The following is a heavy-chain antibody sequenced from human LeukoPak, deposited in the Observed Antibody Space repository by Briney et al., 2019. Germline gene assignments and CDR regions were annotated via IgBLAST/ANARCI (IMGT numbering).Heavy chain of an antibody. CDR2: IKQDGSEK. Sequence: GGSLRLSCAASGFTFSGYWMSWVRQAPGKGLEWMANIKQDGSEKYYVDSVKGRFTISRDNAKNSLYLQMNSLRAEDTAVYYCARVRGLCSTSCFGKNWFDPWGQGTLVTVSS. J-gene: IGHJ5*02. CDR3: ARVRGLCSTSCFGKNWFDP. D-gene: IGHD2-2*01. V-gene: IGHV3-7*01. CDR1: GFTFSGYW.